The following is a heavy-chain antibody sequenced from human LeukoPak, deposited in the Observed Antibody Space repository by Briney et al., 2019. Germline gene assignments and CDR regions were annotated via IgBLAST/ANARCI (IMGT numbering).Heavy chain of an antibody. CDR1: GGSISSSNYY. D-gene: IGHD6-19*01. J-gene: IGHJ4*02. Sequence: SETLSLTCAVSGGSISSSNYYWGWIRQPPGKGLEWIGSIYYSGTTYYSSSLKSRVIISVDTSKNQFSLKLSSVTAADTAVYYCARAPPLYSSGWPGNFDYWGQGALVTVSS. CDR3: ARAPPLYSSGWPGNFDY. V-gene: IGHV4-39*07. CDR2: IYYSGTT.